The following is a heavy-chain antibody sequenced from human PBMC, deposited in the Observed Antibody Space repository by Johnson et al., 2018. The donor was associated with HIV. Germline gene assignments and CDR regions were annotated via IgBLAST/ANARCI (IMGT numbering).Heavy chain of an antibody. CDR2: INWSGGSA. D-gene: IGHD1-7*01. V-gene: IGHV3-20*04. J-gene: IGHJ3*02. Sequence: VQLVESGGGLVQPGGSLRLSCAASGFTFSSYWMSWVRQAPGKGLEWVSGINWSGGSAGYALSVKGRFTISRDNAKNSLYLQMNSLRAEDTALYYCARAGGTGTAYDAFDMWGQGTMVTVSS. CDR1: GFTFSSYW. CDR3: ARAGGTGTAYDAFDM.